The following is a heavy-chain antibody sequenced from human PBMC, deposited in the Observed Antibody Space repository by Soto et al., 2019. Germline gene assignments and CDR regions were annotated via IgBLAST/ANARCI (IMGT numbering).Heavy chain of an antibody. Sequence: PGGSLRLSCAASGFTFSSYAMSWVRQAPGKGLEWVSAISGSGGSTYYADSVKGRFTISRDNSKNTLYLQMNSLRAEDTAVYYCAKDPEESSWYPMELFSYYFDYWGQGTLVTVSS. J-gene: IGHJ4*02. CDR2: ISGSGGST. CDR1: GFTFSSYA. CDR3: AKDPEESSWYPMELFSYYFDY. V-gene: IGHV3-23*01. D-gene: IGHD6-13*01.